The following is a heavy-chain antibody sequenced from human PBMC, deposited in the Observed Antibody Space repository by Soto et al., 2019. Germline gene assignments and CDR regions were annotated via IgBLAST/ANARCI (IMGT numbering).Heavy chain of an antibody. Sequence: GGSLRLSCAASGFTFSTSNMHWVRQAPGKGLEWVSSISYSSTYIYYAASVKGRFTISRDNARNSLYLQMNSLTAEDTAVYYCARAYCSGGTCHLGFDYWGQGTRVTVSS. CDR2: ISYSSTYI. CDR1: GFTFSTSN. V-gene: IGHV3-21*06. D-gene: IGHD2-15*01. CDR3: ARAYCSGGTCHLGFDY. J-gene: IGHJ4*02.